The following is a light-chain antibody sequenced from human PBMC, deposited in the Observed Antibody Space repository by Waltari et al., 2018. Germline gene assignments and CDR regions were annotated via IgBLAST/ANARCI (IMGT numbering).Light chain of an antibody. Sequence: YQQHSGKDRRLMIYEDSKPPAGVVNRLSGLTTGNTASLTFSGLQAEYEADYYCCSYVRNVTWVFGGGTKLTVL. V-gene: IGLV2-23*01. J-gene: IGLJ3*02. CDR3: CSYVRNVTWV. CDR2: EDS.